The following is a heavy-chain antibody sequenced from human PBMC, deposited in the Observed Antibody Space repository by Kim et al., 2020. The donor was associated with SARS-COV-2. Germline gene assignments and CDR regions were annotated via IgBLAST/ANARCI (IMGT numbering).Heavy chain of an antibody. CDR3: AKSTVSGGLGSGMDV. Sequence: GGSLRLSCAGSGSGFSTYVMSWVRRAPGTGLEWVSSIRTTDGYAWYVDSVKGRFTISTDNSKTTLYLQMSSLTAEDTAVYFCAKSTVSGGLGSGMDVWGQGTTVTVSS. CDR1: GSGFSTYV. CDR2: IRTTDGYA. V-gene: IGHV3-23*01. D-gene: IGHD4-17*01. J-gene: IGHJ6*02.